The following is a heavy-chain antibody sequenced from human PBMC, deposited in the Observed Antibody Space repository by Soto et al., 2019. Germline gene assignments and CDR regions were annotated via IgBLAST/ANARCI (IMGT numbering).Heavy chain of an antibody. D-gene: IGHD6-13*01. Sequence: SLRLSCAASGFIFSSYGMNWVRQAPGKGLEWVSSISSSTTYIYYADSVKGRFTISRDNAKNSLFLQMNGPRAEDTAVYYCARDLGSSWYFDYWGQGTLVTVSS. V-gene: IGHV3-21*01. CDR2: ISSSTTYI. CDR1: GFIFSSYG. CDR3: ARDLGSSWYFDY. J-gene: IGHJ4*02.